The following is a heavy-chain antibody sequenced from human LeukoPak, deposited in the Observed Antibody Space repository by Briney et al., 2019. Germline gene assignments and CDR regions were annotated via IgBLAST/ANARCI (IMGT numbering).Heavy chain of an antibody. CDR2: INGNGGNT. D-gene: IGHD3-22*01. V-gene: IGHV3-23*01. CDR3: AKDFYFDSSYDAFDI. Sequence: GGSLRLSCAVSGLTFSNYAMSWVRQAPGKGLEWVSTINGNGGNTYYADSVKGRFTISRDNSKNTLYLQMNSLRAEDTAVYYCAKDFYFDSSYDAFDIWGQGTMVTVSS. CDR1: GLTFSNYA. J-gene: IGHJ3*02.